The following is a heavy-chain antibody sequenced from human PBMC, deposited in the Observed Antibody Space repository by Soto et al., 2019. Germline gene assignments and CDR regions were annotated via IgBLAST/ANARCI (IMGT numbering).Heavy chain of an antibody. CDR2: IYYSGST. Sequence: QLQLQESGPGLVKPSETLSLTCTVSGGSISSSSSYWGWIRQPPGKGLEWIGYIYYSGSTNYNPSLKSRVTISVDTSKNQFSLKLISVTAADTAVYYCARKPRGAATVTSVINWFDPWGQGALVTVSS. D-gene: IGHD4-17*01. CDR3: ARKPRGAATVTSVINWFDP. V-gene: IGHV4-39*01. J-gene: IGHJ5*02. CDR1: GGSISSSSSY.